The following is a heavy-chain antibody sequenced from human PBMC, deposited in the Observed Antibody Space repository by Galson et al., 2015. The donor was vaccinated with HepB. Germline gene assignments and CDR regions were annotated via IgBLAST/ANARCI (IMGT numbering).Heavy chain of an antibody. V-gene: IGHV1-69*13. J-gene: IGHJ2*01. Sequence: SVKVSCKASGGTFSSYTISWVRQAPGQGLEWMGGIIPIFGTANYAQKVQGRVTITADESTSTAYMELSSLRSEDTAVYYCARDHRRRTGLFGYFDLWGRGTLVTVPS. CDR2: IIPIFGTA. D-gene: IGHD3/OR15-3a*01. CDR3: ARDHRRRTGLFGYFDL. CDR1: GGTFSSYT.